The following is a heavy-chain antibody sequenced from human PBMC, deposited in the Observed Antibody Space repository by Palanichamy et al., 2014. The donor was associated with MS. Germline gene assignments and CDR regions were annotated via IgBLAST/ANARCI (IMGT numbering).Heavy chain of an antibody. CDR2: IYHSGST. V-gene: IGHV4-38-2*01. CDR1: GYSISSGYY. D-gene: IGHD2-2*01. J-gene: IGHJ5*02. Sequence: QVQLQESGPGLVKPSETLSLTCAVSGYSISSGYYWGWIRQPPGKGLEWIGSIYHSGSTYYNPSLKSRVTISVDTSKNQFSLKLSSVTAADTAVYYCARSLPAANTRGWFDPWGQGTLVTVSS. CDR3: ARSLPAANTRGWFDP.